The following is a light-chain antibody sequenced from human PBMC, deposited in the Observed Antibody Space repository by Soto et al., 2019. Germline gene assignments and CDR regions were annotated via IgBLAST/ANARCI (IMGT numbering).Light chain of an antibody. CDR3: LQYNYYPLT. V-gene: IGKV1-5*03. CDR2: KAS. J-gene: IGKJ4*02. Sequence: DIQMTQSPSTLSASVGDRVTITCRASQSISYWLAWYQQRPGKAPRLLIYKASSLHSGVPSRFSGSGSGTDFTLTISSLQPDDFATYFCLQYNYYPLTFGGGTKVDIK. CDR1: QSISYW.